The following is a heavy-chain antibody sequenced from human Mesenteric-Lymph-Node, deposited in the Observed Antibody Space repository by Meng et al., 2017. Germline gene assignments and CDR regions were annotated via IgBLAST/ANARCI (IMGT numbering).Heavy chain of an antibody. D-gene: IGHD1-26*01. CDR2: ISYDGSNK. CDR3: ARLIVGASNGIDY. V-gene: IGHV3-30*04. J-gene: IGHJ4*02. Sequence: QVQLVGSGGGLVQPGRSLRLSCAASGFTFSSYAMHWVRQAPGKGLEWVAVISYDGSNKYYADSVKGRFTISRDNSKNTLYLQMNSLRAEDTAVYYCARLIVGASNGIDYWGQGTLVTVSS. CDR1: GFTFSSYA.